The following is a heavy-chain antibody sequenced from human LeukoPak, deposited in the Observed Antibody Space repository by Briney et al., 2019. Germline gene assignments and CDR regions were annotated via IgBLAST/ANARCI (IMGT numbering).Heavy chain of an antibody. CDR3: ARDFDQGGAAYYFGY. CDR1: GFTFSSYG. D-gene: IGHD3-9*01. V-gene: IGHV3-30*03. CDR2: ISYDGSNK. J-gene: IGHJ4*02. Sequence: QSGGSMRLSCAASGFTFSSYGMHWVRQAPGKGLEWVAVISYDGSNKYYADSVKGRFTISRDNSKNTLFLQMNSLRVEDTAVYYCARDFDQGGAAYYFGYWGQGTLVTVSS.